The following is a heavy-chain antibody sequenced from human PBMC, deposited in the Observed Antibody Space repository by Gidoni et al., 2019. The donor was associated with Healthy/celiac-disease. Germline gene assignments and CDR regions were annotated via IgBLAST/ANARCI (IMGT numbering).Heavy chain of an antibody. V-gene: IGHV3-23*01. D-gene: IGHD3-22*01. CDR1: GFPFSSSA. Sequence: EVQLLEYGGGLVQPGGSLRLSCAASGFPFSSSAMSWVRQAPGKGLGWVSAISGSGGSTYYADSVKGRFTISRDNSKNTLYLQMNSLRAEDTAVYYCAKDINYYDIRVHAFDIWGQGTMVTVSS. CDR2: ISGSGGST. CDR3: AKDINYYDIRVHAFDI. J-gene: IGHJ3*02.